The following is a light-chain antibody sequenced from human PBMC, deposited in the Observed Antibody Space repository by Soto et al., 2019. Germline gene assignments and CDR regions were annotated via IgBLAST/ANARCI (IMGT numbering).Light chain of an antibody. CDR2: EVS. CDR1: SSDVGGYNY. Sequence: QSVLTQPPSASGSPGQSVTISCTGTSSDVGGYNYVSWYQQHPGKAPKLIIYEVSKRPSWVPDRFSGSKSGNTASLTVSGLQAEDEADYYCSSYAGNNNVIFGGGTQLTVL. V-gene: IGLV2-8*01. CDR3: SSYAGNNNVI. J-gene: IGLJ2*01.